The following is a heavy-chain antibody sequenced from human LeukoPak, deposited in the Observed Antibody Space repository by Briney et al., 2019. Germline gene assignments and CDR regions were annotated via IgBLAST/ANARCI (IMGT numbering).Heavy chain of an antibody. CDR2: ISWNSGSI. J-gene: IGHJ4*02. Sequence: GGSLRLSCAASGFTFDDYTMHWVRQAPGKGLEWVSGISWNSGSIGYADSVKGRFTIFRDNAKNSLYLQMNSLRAEDTALYYCAKGAGYSSSWPLDYWGQGTLVTVSS. D-gene: IGHD6-13*01. V-gene: IGHV3-9*01. CDR3: AKGAGYSSSWPLDY. CDR1: GFTFDDYT.